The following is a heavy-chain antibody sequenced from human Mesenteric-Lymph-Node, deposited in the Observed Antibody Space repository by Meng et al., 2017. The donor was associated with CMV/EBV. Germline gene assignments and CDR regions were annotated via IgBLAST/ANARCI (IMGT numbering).Heavy chain of an antibody. V-gene: IGHV3-21*01. CDR3: ARVTIFGVVNGMDV. J-gene: IGHJ6*02. CDR1: GLTVSNNY. Sequence: GESLKISCAASGLTVSNNYMSWVRHAPGKGLEWVSSISSSSSYIYYADSVKGRFTISRDNAKNSLYLQMNSLRAEDTAVYYCARVTIFGVVNGMDVWGQGTTVTVSS. CDR2: ISSSSSYI. D-gene: IGHD3-3*01.